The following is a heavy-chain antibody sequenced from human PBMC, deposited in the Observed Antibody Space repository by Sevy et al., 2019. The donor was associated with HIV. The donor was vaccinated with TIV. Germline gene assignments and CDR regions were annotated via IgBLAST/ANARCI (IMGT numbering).Heavy chain of an antibody. CDR3: ARDGIPRGIVAAAGHDAFDI. D-gene: IGHD6-13*01. Sequence: GGSLRLSCAASGFTFSSYGMHWVRQAPGKGLEWVAVIWYDGSNKYYADSVKGRFTISRDNSKNTLYLQMNSLRAEDTAVYYCARDGIPRGIVAAAGHDAFDIWGQGTMVTVSS. J-gene: IGHJ3*02. CDR1: GFTFSSYG. V-gene: IGHV3-33*01. CDR2: IWYDGSNK.